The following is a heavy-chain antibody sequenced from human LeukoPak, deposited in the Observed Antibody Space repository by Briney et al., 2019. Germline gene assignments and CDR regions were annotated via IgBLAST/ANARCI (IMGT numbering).Heavy chain of an antibody. D-gene: IGHD1-26*01. V-gene: IGHV4-39*07. CDR3: ARGNSGSYYRLDY. CDR2: IYYSGST. J-gene: IGHJ4*02. Sequence: PSETLSLTCTVSGGSISSSRYYWGWIRQPPGKGLEWIGSIYYSGSTYYNPPLKSRVTISVDTSKNQFSLKLSSVTAADTAVYYCARGNSGSYYRLDYWGQGTLVTVSS. CDR1: GGSISSSRYY.